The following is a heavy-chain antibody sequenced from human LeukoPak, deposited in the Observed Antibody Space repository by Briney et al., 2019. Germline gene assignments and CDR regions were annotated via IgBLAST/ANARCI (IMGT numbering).Heavy chain of an antibody. CDR3: ATAIAVAGLLT. J-gene: IGHJ4*02. D-gene: IGHD6-19*01. V-gene: IGHV1-24*01. Sequence: GASVTVSCKVSGYTLTELSMHWVRQAPGKGLEWMGGFYPEDGETIYAQKFQGRVTMTEDTSTETDYMGLSSLRSEATAVYYCATAIAVAGLLTWGQGTLVTVSS. CDR2: FYPEDGET. CDR1: GYTLTELS.